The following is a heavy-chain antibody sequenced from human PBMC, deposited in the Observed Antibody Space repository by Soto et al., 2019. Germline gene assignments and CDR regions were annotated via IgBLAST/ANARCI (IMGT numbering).Heavy chain of an antibody. CDR2: IRSKAYGGTT. J-gene: IGHJ4*02. V-gene: IGHV3-49*03. D-gene: IGHD3-9*01. Sequence: GGSLRLSCTASGFTFGDYAMSWFRQAPGKGLEWVGFIRSKAYGGTTEYAASVKGRFTISRDDSKSIAYLQMNSLKTEDTAVYYCTRDGYDILTGYYSLDYWGQGALVTVSS. CDR3: TRDGYDILTGYYSLDY. CDR1: GFTFGDYA.